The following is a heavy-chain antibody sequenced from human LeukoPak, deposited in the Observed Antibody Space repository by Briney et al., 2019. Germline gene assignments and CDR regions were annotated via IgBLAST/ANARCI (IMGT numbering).Heavy chain of an antibody. V-gene: IGHV3-7*05. CDR1: GFTFSSYW. J-gene: IGHJ6*02. CDR2: IKNDGSEK. Sequence: GGSLRLSCAASGFTFSSYWMSWVRQAPGKGLEWVATIKNDGSEKSYVDSVKGRFTISRDNSKNSLYLQMNSLRNDDTALYYCARDTEGYIYGYYYYGMDVWGQGTTVTVSS. D-gene: IGHD5-18*01. CDR3: ARDTEGYIYGYYYYGMDV.